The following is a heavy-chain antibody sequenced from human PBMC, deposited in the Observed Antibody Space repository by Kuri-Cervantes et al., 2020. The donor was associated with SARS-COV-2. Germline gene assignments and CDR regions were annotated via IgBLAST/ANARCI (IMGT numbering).Heavy chain of an antibody. J-gene: IGHJ3*02. CDR3: ASFGSGWYDDAFDI. V-gene: IGHV3-11*03. CDR1: GFTFSDYY. CDR2: ISSSSSYT. Sequence: GESLKISCAASGFTFSDYYMSWIRQAPGKGLEWVSYISSSSSYTNYADSVKVRFTISRDNAKNSLYLQMNSLRAEDTAVYYCASFGSGWYDDAFDIWGQGTMVTVSS. D-gene: IGHD6-19*01.